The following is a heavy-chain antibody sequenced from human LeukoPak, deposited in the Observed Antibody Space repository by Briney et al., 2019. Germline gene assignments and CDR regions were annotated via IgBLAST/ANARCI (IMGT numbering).Heavy chain of an antibody. V-gene: IGHV4-34*01. CDR3: ARLRYSSSSGDY. J-gene: IGHJ4*02. D-gene: IGHD6-6*01. CDR2: INHSGST. Sequence: SETLSLTCAVYGGSFSGYCWSWIRQPPGKGLEWIGEINHSGSTNYNPSLKSRVTISVDTSKNQFSLKLSSMTAADTAVYYCARLRYSSSSGDYWGQGTLVTVSS. CDR1: GGSFSGYC.